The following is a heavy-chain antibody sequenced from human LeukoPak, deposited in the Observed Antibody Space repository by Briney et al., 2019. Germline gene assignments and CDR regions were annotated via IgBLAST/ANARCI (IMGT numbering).Heavy chain of an antibody. CDR1: GFTFSDYY. V-gene: IGHV3-11*01. CDR2: ISSSGSTI. J-gene: IGHJ6*03. CDR3: AKGAVESLDYYFYMEV. D-gene: IGHD1-1*01. Sequence: KAGGSLRLSCAASGFTFSDYYMSWIRQAPGKGLEWVSYISSSGSTIYYADSVKGRFTISRDNAKNSLYLQMNSLRAEDTAVYYCAKGAVESLDYYFYMEVWGKGTTVTVSS.